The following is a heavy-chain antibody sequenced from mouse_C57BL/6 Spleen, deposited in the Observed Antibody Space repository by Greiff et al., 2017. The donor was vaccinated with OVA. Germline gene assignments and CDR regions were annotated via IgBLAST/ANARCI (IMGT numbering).Heavy chain of an antibody. CDR2: LHPNSGST. V-gene: IGHV1-64*01. CDR3: AKGLEGYFFDY. D-gene: IGHD3-3*01. CDR1: GYSFTSYW. Sequence: QVQLQQPGAELVQPGASVKLSCKASGYSFTSYWMHLVKQRPGQGLALIGMLHPNSGSTNYNEKFKSKATLTVDKSSSTAYMHLSSLTSEDSAVYYCAKGLEGYFFDYWGQGTTLTVSA. J-gene: IGHJ2*01.